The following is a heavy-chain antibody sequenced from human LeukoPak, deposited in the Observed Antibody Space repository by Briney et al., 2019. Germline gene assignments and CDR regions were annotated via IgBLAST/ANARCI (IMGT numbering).Heavy chain of an antibody. J-gene: IGHJ6*03. D-gene: IGHD3-22*01. V-gene: IGHV1-18*01. CDR2: INAYNGNT. CDR1: GYTFTSYG. Sequence: ASVKVSRKASGYTFTSYGISWVRQAPGQGLEWMGWINAYNGNTNYAQKLQGRVTMTTDTSTSTAYMELRSLRSDDTAVYYCARDPYYYDSSGYYYYYYMDVWGKGTTVTVSS. CDR3: ARDPYYYDSSGYYYYYYMDV.